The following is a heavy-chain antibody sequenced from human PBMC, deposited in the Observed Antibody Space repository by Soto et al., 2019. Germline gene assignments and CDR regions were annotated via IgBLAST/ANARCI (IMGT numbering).Heavy chain of an antibody. CDR1: GYTFTSYD. V-gene: IGHV1-8*01. CDR3: ARGYNWNDLGNDAFDI. D-gene: IGHD1-20*01. Sequence: QVQLVQSGAEVKKPGASVKVSCKASGYTFTSYDINWVRQATGQGLEWMGWMNPNSGNTGYAQKFQGRVTMTRNTSISTAYMELSSLRSEDTAVYYCARGYNWNDLGNDAFDIWGQGTMVTVSS. J-gene: IGHJ3*02. CDR2: MNPNSGNT.